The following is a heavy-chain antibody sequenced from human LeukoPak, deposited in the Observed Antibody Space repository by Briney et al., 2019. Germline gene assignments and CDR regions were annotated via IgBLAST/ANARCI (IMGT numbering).Heavy chain of an antibody. Sequence: GGSLRLSCTASGFTFGNYAMSWVRQAPGKGLEWVANVRGSGETYYTESVKGRFTISRDNSKNTVYLQMNSLRAEDTALFYCARDLRGAFDIWGQGTMVTVSS. D-gene: IGHD3-10*01. J-gene: IGHJ3*02. CDR3: ARDLRGAFDI. V-gene: IGHV3-23*01. CDR1: GFTFGNYA. CDR2: VRGSGET.